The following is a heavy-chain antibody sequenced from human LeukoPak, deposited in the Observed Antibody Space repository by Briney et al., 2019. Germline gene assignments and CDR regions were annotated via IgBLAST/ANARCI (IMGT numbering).Heavy chain of an antibody. V-gene: IGHV3-21*01. CDR2: ISSSSSYI. CDR1: GFTFSSYS. D-gene: IGHD2-15*01. Sequence: GRSLRLSCAASGFTFSSYSMNWVRQAPGKGLEWVSSISSSSSYIYYADSVKGRFTISRDNAKNSLYLQMNSLRAEDTAVYYCARGGVVAASKVDYWGQGTLVTVSS. J-gene: IGHJ4*02. CDR3: ARGGVVAASKVDY.